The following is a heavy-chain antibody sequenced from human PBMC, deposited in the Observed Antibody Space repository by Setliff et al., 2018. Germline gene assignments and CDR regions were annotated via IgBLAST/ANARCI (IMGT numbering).Heavy chain of an antibody. CDR3: ARGPQKFYSDTSGYYYDALYYYYMDV. CDR2: INPSSGTT. CDR1: GYTFTSYY. Sequence: ASVKVSCKASGYTFTSYYIHWVRQAPGQGLEWMGIINPSSGTTSYAQKFQGRVTMTRDTSTSTVYMELSSLRSGDTAVYYCARGPQKFYSDTSGYYYDALYYYYMDVWGKGTTVTVSS. V-gene: IGHV1-46*01. J-gene: IGHJ6*03. D-gene: IGHD3-22*01.